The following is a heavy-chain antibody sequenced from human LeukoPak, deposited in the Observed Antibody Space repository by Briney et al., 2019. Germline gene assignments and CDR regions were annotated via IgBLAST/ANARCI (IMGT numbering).Heavy chain of an antibody. CDR1: GLTFISHS. V-gene: IGHV3-21*01. J-gene: IGHJ6*03. D-gene: IGHD6-6*01. CDR2: ISSSSSYI. Sequence: GGSVTLYWPMSGLTFISHSKNLVLDAPGKGLKKVSSISSSSSYIYYADSVKGRFTISRDNAKNSLYLQMNSLRAEDTAVYYCARVRVGSSSYYYYMDVWGKGTTVTVSS. CDR3: ARVRVGSSSYYYYMDV.